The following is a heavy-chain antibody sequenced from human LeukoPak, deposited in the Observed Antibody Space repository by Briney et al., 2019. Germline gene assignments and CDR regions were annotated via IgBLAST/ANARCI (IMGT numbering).Heavy chain of an antibody. CDR2: IKQDGREK. CDR3: AAVSYLAFDI. D-gene: IGHD6-19*01. V-gene: IGHV3-7*01. CDR1: GFILSGFW. J-gene: IGHJ3*02. Sequence: GGSLRLSCAASGFILSGFWMSWVRRAPGKGLEWVANIKQDGREKYCVDSVKGRFTISRDNTKNSAYLQINSLRVEDTAVYYCAAVSYLAFDIWGRGTMVTVSS.